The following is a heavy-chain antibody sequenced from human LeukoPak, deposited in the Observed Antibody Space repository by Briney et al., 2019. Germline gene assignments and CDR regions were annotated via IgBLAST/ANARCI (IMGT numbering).Heavy chain of an antibody. J-gene: IGHJ3*02. CDR2: ISGSGGST. V-gene: IGHV3-23*01. D-gene: IGHD2-2*01. CDR3: AKGLTPQYCSSTSCYSNDAFDI. Sequence: GGSLRLSCAASGFTFSSYAMSWVRQAPGKGLEWVSAISGSGGSTYYADSVKGRFTISRDNAKNSLYLQMNSLRAEDMALYYCAKGLTPQYCSSTSCYSNDAFDIWGQGTMVTVS. CDR1: GFTFSSYA.